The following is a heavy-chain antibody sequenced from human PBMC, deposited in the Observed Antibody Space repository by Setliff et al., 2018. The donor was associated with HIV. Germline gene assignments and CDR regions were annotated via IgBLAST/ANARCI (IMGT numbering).Heavy chain of an antibody. CDR2: INHSGST. CDR3: ARGGGYYGSGSYQYYFDY. Sequence: SETLSLTCAVYGGSFNGYSWTWIRQPPGKGLEWIGGINHSGSTNYNPSLKSRVTISVDTSKSQFSLKLSSVTAADTAVYYCARGGGYYGSGSYQYYFDYWGQGTLVTVSS. CDR1: GGSFNGYS. V-gene: IGHV4-34*01. D-gene: IGHD3-10*01. J-gene: IGHJ4*02.